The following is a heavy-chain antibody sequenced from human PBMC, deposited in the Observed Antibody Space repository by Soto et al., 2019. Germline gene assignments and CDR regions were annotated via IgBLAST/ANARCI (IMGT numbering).Heavy chain of an antibody. CDR2: ISTSAKTI. V-gene: IGHV3-48*03. J-gene: IGHJ5*02. D-gene: IGHD3-16*01. Sequence: PGGSLRLSCAASGFSISNYEMNWVRQAPGKGLEWISYISTSAKTIFYAASVKGRFTISRDNSKNSLYLQMLSLRAEDTALYYCATGIYGSDAYSYPWGEGTLVTVSS. CDR1: GFSISNYE. CDR3: ATGIYGSDAYSYP.